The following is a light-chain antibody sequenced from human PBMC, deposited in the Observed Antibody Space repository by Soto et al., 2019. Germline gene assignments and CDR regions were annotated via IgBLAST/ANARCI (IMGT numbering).Light chain of an antibody. CDR1: QSVSSN. V-gene: IGKV3-15*01. CDR3: KQYYDWPIT. CDR2: GAY. Sequence: EIVMTQSPATLSVSPGERATLSCRASQSVSSNLAWYQQKPGQAPRLLIYGAYTRATGIQARFSGSGSGTEFTLTIRSLQSEDFAIYYCKQYYDWPITFGQGTRLEIK. J-gene: IGKJ5*01.